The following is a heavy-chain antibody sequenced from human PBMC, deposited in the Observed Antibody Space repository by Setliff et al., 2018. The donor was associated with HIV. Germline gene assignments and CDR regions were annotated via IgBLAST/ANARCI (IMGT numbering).Heavy chain of an antibody. D-gene: IGHD1-1*01. J-gene: IGHJ4*02. CDR1: GGSISSYY. CDR3: ARPPRGYNWNFFEY. V-gene: IGHV4-59*01. Sequence: ETLSLTCTVSGGSISSYYWSWIRQPPGKGLEWIGYIYYSGSTNYNPSLKSRVTISVDTSKNQFSLKLSSVTAADTAVYYCARPPRGYNWNFFEYWGQGNLVTVSS. CDR2: IYYSGST.